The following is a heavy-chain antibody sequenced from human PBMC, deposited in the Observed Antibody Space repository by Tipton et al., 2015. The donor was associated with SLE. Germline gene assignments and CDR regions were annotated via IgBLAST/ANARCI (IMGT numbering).Heavy chain of an antibody. Sequence: LRLSCTVSGGSISSYYWSWIRQPAGKGLEWIGRIYTSGSTNYNPSLKSRVTMSVDTSKNQFSLKLSSVTAADTAVYYCARDREGLLWFGVGYYYGMDVWGQGTTVTVSS. V-gene: IGHV4-4*07. J-gene: IGHJ6*02. CDR2: IYTSGST. CDR3: ARDREGLLWFGVGYYYGMDV. CDR1: GGSISSYY. D-gene: IGHD3-10*01.